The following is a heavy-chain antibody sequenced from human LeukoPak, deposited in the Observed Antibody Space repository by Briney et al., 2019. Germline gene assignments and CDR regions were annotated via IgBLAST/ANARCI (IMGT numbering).Heavy chain of an antibody. D-gene: IGHD3-9*01. Sequence: SQTLSLTCTVSGGSISSGGYYWSWIRQHPGKGLEWIGYIYYSGSTYYNPSLKSRVTISVDTSKNQFSLKLSSVTAADTAVYYCARLNRYYDILTGWDYYFDYWGQGTLVTVYS. V-gene: IGHV4-31*03. J-gene: IGHJ4*02. CDR1: GGSISSGGYY. CDR3: ARLNRYYDILTGWDYYFDY. CDR2: IYYSGST.